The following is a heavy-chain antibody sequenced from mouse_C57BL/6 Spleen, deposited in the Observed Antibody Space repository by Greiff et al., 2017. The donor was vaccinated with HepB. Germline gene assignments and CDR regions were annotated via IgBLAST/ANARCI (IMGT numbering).Heavy chain of an antibody. Sequence: VQLKESGPELVKPGASVKISCKASGYSFTDYNMNWVKQSNGKSLEWIGVINPNYGTTSYNQKFKGKATLTVDQSSSTAYMQLNSLTSEDSAVYYCARVLDYDGYYPYAMDYWGQGTSVTVSS. D-gene: IGHD2-3*01. CDR2: INPNYGTT. CDR1: GYSFTDYN. CDR3: ARVLDYDGYYPYAMDY. J-gene: IGHJ4*01. V-gene: IGHV1-39*01.